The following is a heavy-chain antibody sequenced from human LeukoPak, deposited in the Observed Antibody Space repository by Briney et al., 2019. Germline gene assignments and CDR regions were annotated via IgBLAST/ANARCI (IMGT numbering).Heavy chain of an antibody. CDR1: GFTFSSYA. J-gene: IGHJ5*02. D-gene: IGHD2-2*02. Sequence: GGSLRLSCAASGFTFSSYAMSWVRQAPGKGLEWVSAISGSGGSTYYADSVKGRFTISRDNSKNTLFLQVNSLRAEDTAVYYCAKDLGVVVPAAVQGWFDPWGQGTLVTVSS. CDR3: AKDLGVVVPAAVQGWFDP. V-gene: IGHV3-23*01. CDR2: ISGSGGST.